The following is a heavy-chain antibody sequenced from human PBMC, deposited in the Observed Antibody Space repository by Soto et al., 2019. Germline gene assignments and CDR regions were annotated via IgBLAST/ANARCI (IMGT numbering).Heavy chain of an antibody. CDR2: ISGSGGST. CDR1: GFTFSSYA. J-gene: IGHJ4*02. D-gene: IGHD4-17*01. V-gene: IGHV3-23*01. Sequence: PGWSLRLSCAASGFTFSSYAMSWVRQAPGEGLEWVSAISGSGGSTYYADSVKGRFTISRDNSKNTLYLQMNSLRAEDTAVYYCAKYGDYGWDWDYWGQGTLVTVYS. CDR3: AKYGDYGWDWDY.